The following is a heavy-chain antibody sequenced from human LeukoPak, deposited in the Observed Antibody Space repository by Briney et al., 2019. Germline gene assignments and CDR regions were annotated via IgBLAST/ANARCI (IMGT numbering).Heavy chain of an antibody. J-gene: IGHJ6*02. V-gene: IGHV3-30-3*01. CDR2: ISYDGRNK. Sequence: GGSLRLSCAASGFTFSSYAMHWVRQAPGKGLEWVAVISYDGRNKYYADSVKGRFTISRDNSKNTLCLQMNSLRAEDTAVYYCARASEEDPYYYYYVMDVWGQGTTVTVSS. CDR1: GFTFSSYA. CDR3: ARASEEDPYYYYYVMDV.